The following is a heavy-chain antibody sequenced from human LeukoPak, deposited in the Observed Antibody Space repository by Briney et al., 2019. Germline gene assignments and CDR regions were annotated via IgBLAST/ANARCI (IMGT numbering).Heavy chain of an antibody. J-gene: IGHJ5*02. CDR2: INHSGST. CDR3: ARGKDGQYCTNGVCYGGYWFDP. CDR1: VGSFSGYY. V-gene: IGHV4-34*01. Sequence: SETLSLTCAVYVGSFSGYYWSWLRQPPGKGLEWIGEINHSGSTNYNPSLKSRVTISVDTSKNQFSLKLSSVTAADTAVYYCARGKDGQYCTNGVCYGGYWFDPWGQGTLVTVSS. D-gene: IGHD2-8*01.